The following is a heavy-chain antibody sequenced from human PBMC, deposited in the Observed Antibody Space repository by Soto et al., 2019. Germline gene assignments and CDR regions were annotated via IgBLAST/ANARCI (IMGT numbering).Heavy chain of an antibody. CDR2: IYPGDSDT. J-gene: IGHJ5*02. D-gene: IGHD3-22*01. CDR3: ARHTVHYDSTVHNWFDP. Sequence: EVQLVPSGAEVKKPGESLKISCKGSGYSFTSYWIGWVRQMPGKGLEWMGFIYPGDSDTRYSPSFQGQVTISADKSISTAYLQWSSLKASDTAMYYCARHTVHYDSTVHNWFDPWGQGTLVTVSS. CDR1: GYSFTSYW. V-gene: IGHV5-51*01.